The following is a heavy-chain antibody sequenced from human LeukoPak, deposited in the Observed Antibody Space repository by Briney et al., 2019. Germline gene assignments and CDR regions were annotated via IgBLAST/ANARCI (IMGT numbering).Heavy chain of an antibody. CDR3: ATVDTIFGVVIRAGQFDY. D-gene: IGHD3-3*01. Sequence: ASVKVSCKVSGYTLTELPMHWVRQAPGKGLEWMGGFDPEDGETIYAQKFQGRVTMTEDTSTDTAYMELSSLRSEDTAVYYCATVDTIFGVVIRAGQFDYWGQGTLVTVSS. CDR2: FDPEDGET. CDR1: GYTLTELP. J-gene: IGHJ4*02. V-gene: IGHV1-24*01.